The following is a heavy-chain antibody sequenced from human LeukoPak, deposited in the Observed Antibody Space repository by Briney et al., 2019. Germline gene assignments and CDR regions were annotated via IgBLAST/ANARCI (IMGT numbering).Heavy chain of an antibody. CDR3: ARHSDYVGDSSLDTDAFDV. Sequence: SETLSLTCTVSGGSISSSTYYWVWIRQPPGKGLEWIATIYYSGSTYYNPSLKSRVTISVDTSNNQFSLTLSSVTAADTAVYYCARHSDYVGDSSLDTDAFDVWGRGTMVTVAS. V-gene: IGHV4-39*01. CDR2: IYYSGST. D-gene: IGHD4-23*01. J-gene: IGHJ3*01. CDR1: GGSISSSTYY.